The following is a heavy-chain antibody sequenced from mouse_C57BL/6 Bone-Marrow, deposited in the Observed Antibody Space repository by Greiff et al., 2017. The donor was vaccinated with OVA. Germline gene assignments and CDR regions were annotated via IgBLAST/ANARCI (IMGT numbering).Heavy chain of an antibody. Sequence: QVQLQQPGAELVKPGASVKVSCKASGYTFTSYWMHWVKQRPGQGLEWIGRIHPSDSDPNYNPKFTGKATLTVDTSSSTAYMQLSSRTSEDSAVYYCASLTTARGDDWGQGTTLTVSA. CDR1: GYTFTSYW. CDR2: IHPSDSDP. D-gene: IGHD1-2*01. V-gene: IGHV1-74*01. CDR3: ASLTTARGDD. J-gene: IGHJ2*01.